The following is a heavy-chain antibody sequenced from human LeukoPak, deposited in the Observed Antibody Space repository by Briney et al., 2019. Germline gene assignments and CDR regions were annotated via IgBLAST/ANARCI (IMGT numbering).Heavy chain of an antibody. Sequence: GGSLRLSCAASGFTFTNYGMNWVRQAPDKGLEWVTFTQTDGSDKYYADSVKGRFTISRDNSKNTVFLQVNNVRAEDTAVYFCAREDGPTYVGRFVHWGQGTLVTVSS. CDR2: TQTDGSDK. CDR1: GFTFTNYG. D-gene: IGHD1-26*01. CDR3: AREDGPTYVGRFVH. J-gene: IGHJ5*02. V-gene: IGHV3-30*02.